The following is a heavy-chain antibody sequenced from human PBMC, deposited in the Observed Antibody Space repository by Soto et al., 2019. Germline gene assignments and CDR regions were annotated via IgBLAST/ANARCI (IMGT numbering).Heavy chain of an antibody. V-gene: IGHV3-74*01. CDR3: ARGWFGPDV. CDR1: EFTFSGRS. Sequence: EVQLVEPGGGLVQPGGSLRLSCAASEFTFSGRSVHWVRQAPGKGLVWVSGIDKVGTDSTYADSVKGRFTSSRDNAKNTVYLQTNSLRVEDTAVYYCARGWFGPDVWGKGTTVTVSS. CDR2: IDKVGTDS. D-gene: IGHD3-10*01. J-gene: IGHJ6*03.